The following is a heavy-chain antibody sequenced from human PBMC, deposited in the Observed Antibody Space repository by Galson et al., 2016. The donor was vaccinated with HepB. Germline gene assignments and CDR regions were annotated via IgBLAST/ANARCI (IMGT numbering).Heavy chain of an antibody. D-gene: IGHD2-21*02. J-gene: IGHJ4*02. Sequence: SLRLSCAASGFTFDDYGMHWVRQAPGKGLEWVSTISWNSGSIGYADSVKGRFTMSRDNAKNSLFLQMNSLRTEDTALYYCVKGTYCGGDCYLFEYWGQGTLVTVSS. CDR1: GFTFDDYG. CDR3: VKGTYCGGDCYLFEY. CDR2: ISWNSGSI. V-gene: IGHV3-9*01.